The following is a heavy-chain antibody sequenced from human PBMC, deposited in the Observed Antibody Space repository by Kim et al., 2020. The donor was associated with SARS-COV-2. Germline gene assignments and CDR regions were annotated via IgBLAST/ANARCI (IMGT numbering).Heavy chain of an antibody. CDR1: GFTVSSNY. V-gene: IGHV3-66*01. Sequence: GGSLRLSCAASGFTVSSNYMSWVRQAPGKGLEWISIIYVGGRTYYADSVKGRFTISRDNSKNTLYLQMNSLRAEDTAVYYCAREAEWPNGGFDPWGQGTLVTVSS. CDR3: AREAEWPNGGFDP. D-gene: IGHD3-3*01. J-gene: IGHJ5*02. CDR2: IYVGGRT.